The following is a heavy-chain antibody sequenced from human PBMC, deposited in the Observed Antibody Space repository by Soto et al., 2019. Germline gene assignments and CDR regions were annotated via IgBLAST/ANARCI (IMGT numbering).Heavy chain of an antibody. V-gene: IGHV4-34*01. Sequence: QVQLQQWGAGLLKPSETLSLTCAVYGGSFSSYYWSWIRQPLGKGLEWIGQINHYGSTDYNPSIKSRVTISVDTSKNHFSLRLSSVTAADTAMYYCATHCSSTSCYYTFDPWGQGTLVTVSS. CDR3: ATHCSSTSCYYTFDP. D-gene: IGHD2-2*01. CDR1: GGSFSSYY. J-gene: IGHJ5*02. CDR2: INHYGST.